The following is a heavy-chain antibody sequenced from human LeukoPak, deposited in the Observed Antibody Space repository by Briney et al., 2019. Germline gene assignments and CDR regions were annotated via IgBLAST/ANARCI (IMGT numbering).Heavy chain of an antibody. D-gene: IGHD6-13*01. CDR1: GYTFTGYY. CDR2: INPNSGGT. V-gene: IGHV1-2*02. CDR3: ARERESWYYYYYYYMDV. Sequence: ASVKVSCKASGYTFTGYYMHWVRQAPGQGLEWMGWINPNSGGTNYSQKFQGRVTMTRDTSISTAYMELSRLRSDDTAVYYCARERESWYYYYYYYMDVWGKGTTVTVSS. J-gene: IGHJ6*03.